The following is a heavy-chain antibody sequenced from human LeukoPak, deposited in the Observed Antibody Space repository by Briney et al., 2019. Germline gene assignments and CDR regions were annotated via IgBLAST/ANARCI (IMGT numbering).Heavy chain of an antibody. CDR1: GFTFSSYG. CDR3: ARDGLSSWYLGDLDY. CDR2: ISYDGSNK. J-gene: IGHJ4*02. D-gene: IGHD6-13*01. V-gene: IGHV3-30*03. Sequence: PGRSLRLSCAASGFTFSSYGMHWVRQAPGKGLEWVAVISYDGSNKYYADSVKGRFTISRDNSKNTLYLQMNSLRAEDTAVYYCARDGLSSWYLGDLDYWGQGTLVTVSS.